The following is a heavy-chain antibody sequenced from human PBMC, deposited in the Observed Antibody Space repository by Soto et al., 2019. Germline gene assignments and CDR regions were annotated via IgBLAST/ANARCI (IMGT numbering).Heavy chain of an antibody. J-gene: IGHJ4*02. CDR2: IYYSGST. CDR3: ARHLDDTYGGVIVPGFDY. D-gene: IGHD3-16*02. V-gene: IGHV4-39*01. Sequence: SETLSLTCTVSGGSISSSSYYWGWIRQPPGKGLEWIGSIYYSGSTYYNPSLKSRVTISVDTSKNQFSLKLSSVTAADTAVYYFARHLDDTYGGVIVPGFDYWGQGTLVTVSS. CDR1: GGSISSSSYY.